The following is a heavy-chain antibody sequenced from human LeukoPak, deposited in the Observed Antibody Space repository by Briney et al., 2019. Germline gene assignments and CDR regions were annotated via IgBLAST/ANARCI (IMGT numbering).Heavy chain of an antibody. D-gene: IGHD4-17*01. V-gene: IGHV3-23*01. Sequence: GGSLRLSCAAAGFTFNNYAMSWVRQAPGKGLEWVSAISSSGSSTYYADAVKGRFTISRDNSKNTLYLQMNSLRAEDTAAYYCAKGAYGDYDYWGQGTLVTVSS. CDR1: GFTFNNYA. CDR3: AKGAYGDYDY. CDR2: ISSSGSST. J-gene: IGHJ4*02.